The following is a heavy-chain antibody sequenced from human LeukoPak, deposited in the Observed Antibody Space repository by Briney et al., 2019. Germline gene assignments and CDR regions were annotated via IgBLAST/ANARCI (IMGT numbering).Heavy chain of an antibody. CDR3: AGGYCSSTSCPFDY. J-gene: IGHJ4*02. D-gene: IGHD2-2*01. CDR1: GGSISSSSYY. CDR2: IYYSGST. V-gene: IGHV4-39*07. Sequence: SETLSLTCTVSGGSISSSSYYWGWIRQPPGKGLEWIGSIYYSGSTNYNPSFKSRVTISVDTSKNQFSLKLSSVTAADTAVYYCAGGYCSSTSCPFDYWGQGTLVTVSS.